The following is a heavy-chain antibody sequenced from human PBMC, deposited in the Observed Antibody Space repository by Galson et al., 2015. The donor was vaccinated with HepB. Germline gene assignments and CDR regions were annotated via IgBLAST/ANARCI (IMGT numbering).Heavy chain of an antibody. CDR2: IIPIFGTA. V-gene: IGHV1-69*13. J-gene: IGHJ6*02. CDR3: ARDSAITVQLLFGYYYYYGMDV. Sequence: SVKVSCKASGGTFSSYAISWVRQAPGQGLEWMGGIIPIFGTANYAQKFQGRVTITADESTSTAYMELSSLRSEDTAVYYCARDSAITVQLLFGYYYYYGMDVWGQGTTVTVSS. D-gene: IGHD2-2*01. CDR1: GGTFSSYA.